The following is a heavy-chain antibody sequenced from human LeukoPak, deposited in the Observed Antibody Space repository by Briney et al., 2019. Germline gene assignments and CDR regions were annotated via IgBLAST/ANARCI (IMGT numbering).Heavy chain of an antibody. Sequence: QPGRSLRLSCAASGFIFSNYGMHWVRQAPGKGREWVAVIWYDGSNEYYADSVKGRFTISRDNSKNTLYLQINSLRAEDTAVYYCAKGYYYDSSGSFDYWGQGTLVTVSS. CDR2: IWYDGSNE. CDR1: GFIFSNYG. CDR3: AKGYYYDSSGSFDY. D-gene: IGHD3-22*01. V-gene: IGHV3-33*06. J-gene: IGHJ4*02.